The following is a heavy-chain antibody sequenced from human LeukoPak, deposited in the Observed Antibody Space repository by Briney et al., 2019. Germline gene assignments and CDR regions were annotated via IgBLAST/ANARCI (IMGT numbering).Heavy chain of an antibody. CDR3: AKGPTVPVADYYFDY. V-gene: IGHV3-23*01. CDR1: GFTFSSYA. D-gene: IGHD6-19*01. CDR2: ISGSGGAT. J-gene: IGHJ4*02. Sequence: GGSLRLSSAASGFTFSSYAMTWVRQAPGKGLEWVSAISGSGGATFYADSVKGRFTVSRDNSKNTLYLQMNSLRAEDTAVYYCAKGPTVPVADYYFDYWGQGTLVTVSS.